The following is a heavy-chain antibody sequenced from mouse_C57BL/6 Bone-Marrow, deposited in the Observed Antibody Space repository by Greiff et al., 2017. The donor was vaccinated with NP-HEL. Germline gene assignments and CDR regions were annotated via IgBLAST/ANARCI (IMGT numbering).Heavy chain of an antibody. Sequence: QVQLKQPGAELVKPGASVKLSCKASGYTFTSYWMQWVKQRPGQGLEWIGEIDPSDSYTNYNQKFKGKATLTVDTSSSTAYMQLSSLTSEDSAVYYCARCWDWNYWGQGTTLTVSS. D-gene: IGHD4-1*01. CDR3: ARCWDWNY. J-gene: IGHJ2*01. CDR2: IDPSDSYT. V-gene: IGHV1-50*01. CDR1: GYTFTSYW.